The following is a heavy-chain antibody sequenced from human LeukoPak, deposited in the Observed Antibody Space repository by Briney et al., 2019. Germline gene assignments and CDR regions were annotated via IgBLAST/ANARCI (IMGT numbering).Heavy chain of an antibody. Sequence: GGSLRLSCAASGFTFRSYAMSWVRQAPGKGLEWASTISASGGSTYYADSVKGRFTISRDNSKNMVYLQMNSLKGEDTAIYYCAPNWNLDYWGQGSLVTVSS. CDR3: APNWNLDY. CDR1: GFTFRSYA. V-gene: IGHV3-23*01. J-gene: IGHJ4*02. CDR2: ISASGGST. D-gene: IGHD1-1*01.